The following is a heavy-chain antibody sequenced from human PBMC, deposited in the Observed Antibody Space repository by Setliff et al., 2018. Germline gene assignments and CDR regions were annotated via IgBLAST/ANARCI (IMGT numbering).Heavy chain of an antibody. J-gene: IGHJ6*03. D-gene: IGHD2-2*01. CDR2: MNSDGNSI. Sequence: PGGSLRLSCAASGFLFSSYGMHWVRQAPGERLVCVSRMNSDGNSIFYADSVKGRFTISRDNAKNTLYLQMNSLRDEDTAVYYCARDRGSDSCRGCDYMDVWGKGTTVTVSS. CDR3: ARDRGSDSCRGCDYMDV. CDR1: GFLFSSYG. V-gene: IGHV3-74*01.